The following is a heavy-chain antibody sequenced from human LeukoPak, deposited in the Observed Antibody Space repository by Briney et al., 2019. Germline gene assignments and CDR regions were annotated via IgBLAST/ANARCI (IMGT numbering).Heavy chain of an antibody. V-gene: IGHV3-21*01. D-gene: IGHD4-23*01. CDR2: ISSSTTYI. CDR3: ARGEPGFGGLPTVLDN. J-gene: IGHJ4*02. Sequence: GGSLRLPCAASGFPFSSFSMNWVRQAPGKGLEWVSSISSSTTYIYYADSVKGRFTISRDNAKDSLYLQMNSLRAEDTAVYYCARGEPGFGGLPTVLDNWGQGTLVTVSS. CDR1: GFPFSSFS.